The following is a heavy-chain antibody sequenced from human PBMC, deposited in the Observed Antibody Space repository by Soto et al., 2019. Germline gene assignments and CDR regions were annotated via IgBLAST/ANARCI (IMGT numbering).Heavy chain of an antibody. J-gene: IGHJ5*02. CDR1: GGSVSSGSYY. D-gene: IGHD6-19*01. CDR2: IYYSGST. CDR3: AREYSSGWYNWFDP. Sequence: PSETLSLTCTVSGGSVSSGSYYWSWIRQPPGKGLEWIGYIYYSGSTNYNPSLKSRVTISVDTSKNQFSLKLSSVTAADTAVYYCAREYSSGWYNWFDPWGQGTLVTVSS. V-gene: IGHV4-61*01.